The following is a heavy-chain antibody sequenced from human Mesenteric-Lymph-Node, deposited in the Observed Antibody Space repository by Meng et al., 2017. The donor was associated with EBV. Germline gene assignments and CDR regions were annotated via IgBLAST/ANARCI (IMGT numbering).Heavy chain of an antibody. D-gene: IGHD3-16*02. J-gene: IGHJ4*02. V-gene: IGHV4-34*01. CDR2: INHSGFS. CDR3: ARIRSIWGTYQNYYFDS. CDR1: GGAFSGFS. Sequence: QQQQWVVAALMSPKTLYLNCAVYGGAFSGFSCTWSRQSPGRDLEWIGEINHSGFSKYNPSLKSRLTISLDTFKNQVSLTLGSVTAADTAVYYCARIRSIWGTYQNYYFDSWGQGTLVTVSS.